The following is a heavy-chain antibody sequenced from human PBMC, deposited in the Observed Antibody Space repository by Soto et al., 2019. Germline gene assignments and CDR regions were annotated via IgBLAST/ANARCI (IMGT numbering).Heavy chain of an antibody. J-gene: IGHJ4*02. D-gene: IGHD2-15*01. Sequence: SETLSLTCTVSGGSISSGDYYWTWIRQHPGKGLEWIGYIYYNGATYYNPSLKSRVTISLDTSKNQFSLNLSSVTAADTAVYYCARDAYCSGGGCYHYFFDSWGQGTLVTVSS. CDR2: IYYNGAT. CDR3: ARDAYCSGGGCYHYFFDS. CDR1: GGSISSGDYY. V-gene: IGHV4-31*03.